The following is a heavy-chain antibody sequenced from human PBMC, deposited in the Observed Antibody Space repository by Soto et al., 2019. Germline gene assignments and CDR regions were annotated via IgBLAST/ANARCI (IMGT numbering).Heavy chain of an antibody. D-gene: IGHD6-13*01. V-gene: IGHV5-10-1*01. CDR2: IDPSDSYT. CDR3: ARTGYSSSWYPSDV. Sequence: PGESLKISCKGSGYSFTIYWISWVRQMPGKGLEWMGRIDPSDSYTNYSPPFQGHVTISADKSISTAYLQWSSLKASDTAMYYCARTGYSSSWYPSDVWGQGTTVTVSS. J-gene: IGHJ6*02. CDR1: GYSFTIYW.